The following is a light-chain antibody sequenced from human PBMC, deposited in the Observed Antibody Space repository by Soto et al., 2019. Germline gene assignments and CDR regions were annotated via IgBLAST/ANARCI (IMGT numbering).Light chain of an antibody. CDR2: AAS. CDR1: QGISNY. V-gene: IGKV1-27*01. Sequence: DIQMTQSPSSLSASRGDRVTITCRASQGISNYLAWYQQRPGKDPELLIFAASTLHAGVPSRFSGSGSGTDVTLTISSLQTEDVATYYCQKYNSPPLTFGGGTKVEIK. CDR3: QKYNSPPLT. J-gene: IGKJ4*01.